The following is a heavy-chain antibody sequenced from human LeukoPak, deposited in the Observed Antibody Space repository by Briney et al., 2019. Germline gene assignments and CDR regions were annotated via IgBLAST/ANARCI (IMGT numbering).Heavy chain of an antibody. D-gene: IGHD6-6*01. Sequence: GGSLRLSCAASGFTFSGSAMHWVRQASGKGLEWVGRIRSKANSYATAYAASVKGRFTISRDDSKNTAYLQMNSLKTEDTAVYYCTRLTYSSSENPYFDYWGQGTLVTVSS. V-gene: IGHV3-73*01. CDR3: TRLTYSSSENPYFDY. CDR1: GFTFSGSA. J-gene: IGHJ4*02. CDR2: IRSKANSYAT.